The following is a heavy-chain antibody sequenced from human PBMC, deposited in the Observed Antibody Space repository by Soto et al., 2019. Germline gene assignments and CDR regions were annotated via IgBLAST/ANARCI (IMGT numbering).Heavy chain of an antibody. J-gene: IGHJ6*02. CDR3: ARGSRLGSYGMDV. CDR2: IIPIFGTA. CDR1: GCTFSSYA. V-gene: IGHV1-69*13. Sequence: SVKVSCKASGCTFSSYAISCVRQAPGQGLEWMGGIIPIFGTANYAQKFQGRVTITADEPTSTAYMELSSLRSEDTAVYYCARGSRLGSYGMDVWGQGTTVTVSS. D-gene: IGHD3-22*01.